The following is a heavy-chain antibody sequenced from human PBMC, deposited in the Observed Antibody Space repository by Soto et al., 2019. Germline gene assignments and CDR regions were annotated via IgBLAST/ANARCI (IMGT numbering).Heavy chain of an antibody. Sequence: ASVKVSCKASGYTFTSYGISWVRQAPGQGLEWMGWINAGNGNTKYSQKFQGRVTITRDTSASIVYMELSSLRSEDTAVYYCARGSSWSYFDYWGQGTLVTVSS. D-gene: IGHD6-13*01. CDR2: INAGNGNT. CDR3: ARGSSWSYFDY. V-gene: IGHV1-3*01. CDR1: GYTFTSYG. J-gene: IGHJ4*02.